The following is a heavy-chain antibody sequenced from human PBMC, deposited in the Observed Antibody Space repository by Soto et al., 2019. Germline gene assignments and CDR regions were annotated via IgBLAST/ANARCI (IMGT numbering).Heavy chain of an antibody. V-gene: IGHV1-3*05. CDR2: INAGNGNT. CDR3: ARGGEWLVLLAFDI. J-gene: IGHJ3*02. Sequence: QVQLVQSGAEEKKPGASVKVSCKASGYTFTSYAMHWVRQAPGQRLEWMGWINAGNGNTKYSQKFQGRVTITRDTXXSTGYMELSSLRSEDTAVYYCARGGEWLVLLAFDIWGQGTMVTVSS. CDR1: GYTFTSYA. D-gene: IGHD6-19*01.